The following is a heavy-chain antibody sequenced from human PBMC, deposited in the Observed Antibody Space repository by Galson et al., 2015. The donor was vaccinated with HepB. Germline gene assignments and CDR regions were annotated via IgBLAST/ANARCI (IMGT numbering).Heavy chain of an antibody. CDR1: GFTFTSYW. CDR3: WARSSALEGFDY. V-gene: IGHV5-10-1*01. J-gene: IGHJ4*02. Sequence: QSGAEVKKPGESLKISCKGFGFTFTSYWISWVRQMPGKGLEWMARIDPSDSTTNYSPSFQGHVTISADKSITTAYLQWNSLKASDTAMYYCWARSSALEGFDYWGLGTLVTVSS. CDR2: IDPSDSTT. D-gene: IGHD6-19*01.